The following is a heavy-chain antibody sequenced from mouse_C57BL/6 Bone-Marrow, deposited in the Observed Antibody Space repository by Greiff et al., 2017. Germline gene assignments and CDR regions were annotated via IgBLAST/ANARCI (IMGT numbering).Heavy chain of an antibody. V-gene: IGHV7-1*01. J-gene: IGHJ4*01. CDR2: SRNKANDYTT. CDR1: GFTFSDFY. Sequence: EVKLMESGGGLVQSGRSLRLSCATSGFTFSDFYMEWVRQAPGKGLEWIAASRNKANDYTTEYSASVKGRFIVSRDTSQSILYLQMNALRAEDTAIYYCAREDSSYAMDYWGQGTSVTVSS. D-gene: IGHD1-1*01. CDR3: AREDSSYAMDY.